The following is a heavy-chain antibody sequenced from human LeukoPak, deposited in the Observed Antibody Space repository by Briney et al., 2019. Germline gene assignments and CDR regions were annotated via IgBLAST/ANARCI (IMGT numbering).Heavy chain of an antibody. J-gene: IGHJ6*03. CDR1: GGSFSGYY. CDR3: ARDSYYYYMDV. CDR2: INHSGST. Sequence: TSETLSLTCAVYGGSFSGYYWSWIRQPPGKGLEWIGEINHSGSTNYNPSLKSRVTMSVDTSKNQFSLRLRSVTAADTAVYYCARDSYYYYMDVWGKGTTVTVSS. V-gene: IGHV4-34*01.